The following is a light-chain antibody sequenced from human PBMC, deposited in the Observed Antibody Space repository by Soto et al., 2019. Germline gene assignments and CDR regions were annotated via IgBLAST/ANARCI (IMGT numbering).Light chain of an antibody. CDR1: SSSKW. CDR2: DVS. CDR3: QNTTDFT. V-gene: IGKV1-5*01. J-gene: IGKJ2*01. Sequence: DIQMTQSPSTLAASVGDTVTMTCRSSSKWLAWYQKKPGKAPKLLIYDVSNLERGVPPRFSGSTSGAESTLTITGLQPDDLGTYYCQNTTDFTFDQATKVEIK.